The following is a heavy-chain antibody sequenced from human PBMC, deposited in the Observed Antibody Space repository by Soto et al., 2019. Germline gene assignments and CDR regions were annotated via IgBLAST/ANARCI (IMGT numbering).Heavy chain of an antibody. CDR2: ISSSGSTI. Sequence: GGSLRLSCAASGFTFSSYEMNWVRQAPGKGLEWVSYISSSGSTIYYADSVKGRLTISRDNAKNSLYQQMNSLRAEDTAVYYCARDKGYCSSTSCPYYYYYGMDVWGQGTTVTVSS. V-gene: IGHV3-48*03. CDR3: ARDKGYCSSTSCPYYYYYGMDV. J-gene: IGHJ6*02. CDR1: GFTFSSYE. D-gene: IGHD2-2*01.